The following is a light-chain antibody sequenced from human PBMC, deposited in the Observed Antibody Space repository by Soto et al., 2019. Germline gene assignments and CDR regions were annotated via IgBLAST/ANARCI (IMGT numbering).Light chain of an antibody. Sequence: QSALTQPPSVSAAPGQTVTISCSGSSSNIGNNYVSWYQQLPGTAPKLLIYENNKRPSGIPDRFSGSKSGTSATLGITGLQTGDEADYYCGTWDSSLRGVFGGGTKVTVL. CDR3: GTWDSSLRGV. CDR1: SSNIGNNY. V-gene: IGLV1-51*02. J-gene: IGLJ3*02. CDR2: ENN.